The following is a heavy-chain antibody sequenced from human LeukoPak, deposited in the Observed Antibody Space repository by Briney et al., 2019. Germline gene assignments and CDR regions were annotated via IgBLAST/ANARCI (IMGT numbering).Heavy chain of an antibody. Sequence: ASVKVSCKASGGTFNSYAISWVRQAPGQGLEWMGGFDPEDGETIYAQKFQGRVTMTEDTSTDTAYMELSSLRSEDTAVYYCATEVRVVVVPAAMRPLDYWGQGTLVTVSS. J-gene: IGHJ4*02. CDR1: GGTFNSYA. V-gene: IGHV1-24*01. D-gene: IGHD2-2*01. CDR2: FDPEDGET. CDR3: ATEVRVVVVPAAMRPLDY.